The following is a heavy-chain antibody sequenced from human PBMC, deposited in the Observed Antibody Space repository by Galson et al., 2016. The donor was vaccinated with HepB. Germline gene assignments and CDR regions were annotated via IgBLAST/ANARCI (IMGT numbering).Heavy chain of an antibody. J-gene: IGHJ4*02. V-gene: IGHV3-33*01. CDR2: VWQDGSNK. CDR3: ARSDAVAGNIYYFDY. Sequence: SLRLSCAASGVTLSPYGMHWVRQAPGKGLEWVAAVWQDGSNKVYADSVRGRFTISRDDSRSTVYLQMNSLRAEDTAVYFCARSDAVAGNIYYFDYWGQGTLVSVSS. CDR1: GVTLSPYG. D-gene: IGHD6-19*01.